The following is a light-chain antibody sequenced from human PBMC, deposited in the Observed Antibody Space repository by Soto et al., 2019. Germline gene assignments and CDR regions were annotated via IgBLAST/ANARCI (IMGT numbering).Light chain of an antibody. CDR2: GAS. CDR3: QHYGSAPRT. Sequence: EIVLTQSPGTLSLSPGERATLSCRASQSVSSGYLAWYQQKPGQAPRVLIYGASVRATGIPDRFCGSGSGTDFTLTISRLEPEDFAVYYCQHYGSAPRTFGQGTKVEIK. V-gene: IGKV3-20*01. CDR1: QSVSSGY. J-gene: IGKJ1*01.